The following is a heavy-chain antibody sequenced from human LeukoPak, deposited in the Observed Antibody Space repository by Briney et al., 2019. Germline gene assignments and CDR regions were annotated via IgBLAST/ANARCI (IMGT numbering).Heavy chain of an antibody. Sequence: ASETLSLTCAVYGGSFSGYYWSWIRQPPGKGLEWIGEINHSGSTNYNPSLKSRVTISVDTSKNQFSLKLSSVTAADTAVYYCARVFYYCSSTSCYAGNHYYYYGMDVWGQGTTVTVSS. D-gene: IGHD2-2*01. J-gene: IGHJ6*02. CDR3: ARVFYYCSSTSCYAGNHYYYYGMDV. CDR2: INHSGST. CDR1: GGSFSGYY. V-gene: IGHV4-34*01.